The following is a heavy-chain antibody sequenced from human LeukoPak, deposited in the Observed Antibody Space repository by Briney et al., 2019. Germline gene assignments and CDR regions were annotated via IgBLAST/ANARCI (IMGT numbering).Heavy chain of an antibody. CDR1: GFTVTRNYM. D-gene: IGHD3-22*01. CDR2: IYHSGNT. CDR3: ARGRGYYDGSVYPQGRFDY. V-gene: IGHV4-38-2*01. J-gene: IGHJ4*02. Sequence: GSLRLSCAASGFTVTRNYMSWVRQAPGKGLEWIGSIYHSGNTYYNPSLKSRVTISVDTSKNQFSLKMSSVTAADTAVYYCARGRGYYDGSVYPQGRFDYWGQGTLVTVSS.